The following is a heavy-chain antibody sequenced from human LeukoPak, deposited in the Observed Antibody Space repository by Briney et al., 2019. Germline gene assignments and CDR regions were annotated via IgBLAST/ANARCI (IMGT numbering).Heavy chain of an antibody. Sequence: GGSLTLSCAASGFPFSSYNMNWVRQAPGKGLEWVSFISSSSSHIYYADSVKGRYTISRDNAKNSLYLQMNSLRAEDTAVYYCSDVSGSYWGQGTLVTVSS. CDR3: SDVSGSY. CDR1: GFPFSSYN. J-gene: IGHJ4*02. V-gene: IGHV3-21*01. CDR2: ISSSSSHI. D-gene: IGHD3-10*01.